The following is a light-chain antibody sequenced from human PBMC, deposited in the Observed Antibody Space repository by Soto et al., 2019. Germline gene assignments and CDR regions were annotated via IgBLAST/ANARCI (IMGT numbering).Light chain of an antibody. V-gene: IGKV4-1*01. CDR2: WAS. Sequence: DIVMTQSPDSLTVSLGERATINCKSSQSLLYSSNNKTYLAWYQHSPGQSPKMLIFWASARESGVPDRFAGSGSETDFSLTISSLKAEDAAVYYCQQYYSDLFTFGQGTRLEIK. J-gene: IGKJ2*01. CDR3: QQYYSDLFT. CDR1: QSLLYSSNNKTY.